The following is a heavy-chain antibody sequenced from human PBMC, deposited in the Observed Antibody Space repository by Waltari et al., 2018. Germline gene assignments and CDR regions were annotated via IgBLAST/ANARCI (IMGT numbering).Heavy chain of an antibody. CDR3: AKDRHQLIEEGFLLALDP. V-gene: IGHV1-18*04. CDR2: IGGNNGHT. J-gene: IGHJ5*02. CDR1: GYIFTNYG. D-gene: IGHD2-2*01. Sequence: QVQLVQSGAEVKKPGASLKVSCKASGYIFTNYGISWVRQAPGQGLEWMGWIGGNNGHTNFEQKFLGRLTMAKDTSTNTVYMELSRLTSDDTAVYYCAKDRHQLIEEGFLLALDPWGQGTLVTVSS.